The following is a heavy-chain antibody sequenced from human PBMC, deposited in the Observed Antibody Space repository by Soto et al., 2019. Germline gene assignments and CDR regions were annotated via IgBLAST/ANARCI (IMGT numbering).Heavy chain of an antibody. CDR2: ISFDGTKK. Sequence: VGSLRLSCAASGFTFSSYAMSWVRQAPGNGLEWVAVISFDGTKKYYSDSVKGRFTISRDNLKNTLYLQMNNLRVEDAALYFCAREDDYGYRYINYGLDVWGQGTTVTVSS. D-gene: IGHD4-17*01. CDR3: AREDDYGYRYINYGLDV. J-gene: IGHJ6*02. V-gene: IGHV3-30*03. CDR1: GFTFSSYA.